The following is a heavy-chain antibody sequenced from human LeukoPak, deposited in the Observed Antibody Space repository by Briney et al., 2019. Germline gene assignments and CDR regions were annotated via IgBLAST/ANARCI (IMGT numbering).Heavy chain of an antibody. V-gene: IGHV3-9*01. J-gene: IGHJ4*02. Sequence: GRSLRLSCAASGFTFDDYAMHWVRQAPGKGLEWVSGISWNSGSIGYADSVKGRFTISRDNAKNSLYLQMNSLRAEDTALYYCAKDTGSGSYGGHDYFDYWGQGTLVTVSS. CDR3: AKDTGSGSYGGHDYFDY. CDR1: GFTFDDYA. CDR2: ISWNSGSI. D-gene: IGHD1-26*01.